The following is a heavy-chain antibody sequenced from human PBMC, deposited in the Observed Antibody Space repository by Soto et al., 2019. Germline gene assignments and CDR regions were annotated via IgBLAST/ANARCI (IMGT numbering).Heavy chain of an antibody. V-gene: IGHV3-30*03. CDR2: ISYDGSNK. CDR3: ARDDNYFDP. J-gene: IGHJ5*02. Sequence: GGSLRLSCAASGFTFSSYGMHWVRQAPGKGLEWVAVISYDGSNKYYADSVKGRFTISRDNSKNTLYLQMNSLRAEDTAVYYCARDDNYFDPWGQGTLVTVSS. CDR1: GFTFSSYG.